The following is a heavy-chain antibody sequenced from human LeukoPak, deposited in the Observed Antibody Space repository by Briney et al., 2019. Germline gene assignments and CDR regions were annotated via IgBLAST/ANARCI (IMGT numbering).Heavy chain of an antibody. J-gene: IGHJ4*02. D-gene: IGHD2-21*02. V-gene: IGHV3-30*18. Sequence: PGGSLRLSCAASGFTFSSYGMHWVRQAPGKGLEWVAVISYDGRNKNYADSVKGRFTISRDNSKSTLYLQMNSLRAEDTAVYYCAKLKGRHLVVVTTTGRYFDYWGQGTLVTVSS. CDR2: ISYDGRNK. CDR3: AKLKGRHLVVVTTTGRYFDY. CDR1: GFTFSSYG.